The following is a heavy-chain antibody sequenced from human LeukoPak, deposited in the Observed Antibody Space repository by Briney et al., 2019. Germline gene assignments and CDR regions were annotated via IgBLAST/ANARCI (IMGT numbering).Heavy chain of an antibody. J-gene: IGHJ4*02. CDR3: ALDGYSNSWFVL. Sequence: GGSLRLSCAVSGLTVSSNYMSWVRQAPGKGLEWVSTLYSDGSTYYADSVKGRFTISRDNSKNTLYLQMSGLRAEDTAVYYCALDGYSNSWFVLWGQGTLVTVSS. V-gene: IGHV3-53*01. D-gene: IGHD6-13*01. CDR2: LYSDGST. CDR1: GLTVSSNY.